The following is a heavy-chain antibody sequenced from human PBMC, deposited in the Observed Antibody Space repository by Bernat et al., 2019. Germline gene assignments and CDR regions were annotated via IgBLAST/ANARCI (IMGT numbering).Heavy chain of an antibody. CDR2: IGASGDNT. J-gene: IGHJ3*01. D-gene: IGHD2-15*01. CDR1: GFTFSSYP. Sequence: EVQLLESGGGLVRPGGSLRLSCAASGFTFSSYPMSWVRQAPGKGLEWVSAIGASGDNTYYADSVNGRFTISRGNSKDTLYLQMNSLRAEDTAVYFCAKDLGVVFVATAAYDVCGPGTMVTVSS. CDR3: AKDLGVVFVATAAYDV. V-gene: IGHV3-23*01.